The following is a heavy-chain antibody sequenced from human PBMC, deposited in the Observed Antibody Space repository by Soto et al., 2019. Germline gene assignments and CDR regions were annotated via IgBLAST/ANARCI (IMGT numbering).Heavy chain of an antibody. Sequence: SETLSLTCTVSGGSISGYYWTWIRQPPGKGLEWVGSLFYGGTTDYNPSLKSRLTMSLDTSKSHFSLKLRSVTAADTAVYYCARHRGPAPVYWGQGTLVTVSS. CDR1: GGSISGYY. CDR2: LFYGGTT. D-gene: IGHD3-10*01. V-gene: IGHV4-39*01. J-gene: IGHJ4*02. CDR3: ARHRGPAPVY.